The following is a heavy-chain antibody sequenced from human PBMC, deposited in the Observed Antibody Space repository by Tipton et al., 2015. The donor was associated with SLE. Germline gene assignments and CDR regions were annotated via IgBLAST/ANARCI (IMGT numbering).Heavy chain of an antibody. CDR3: ARVGHGSSTSRGGDYYYMDV. D-gene: IGHD2-2*01. Sequence: SLRLSCAASGFTFSSYGMHWVRQAQGKGLEWVAVIWYDGSNKYYADSVKGRFTISRDNSKNTLYLQMNSLRAEDTAVYYCARVGHGSSTSRGGDYYYMDVWGKGTTVTVSS. J-gene: IGHJ6*03. V-gene: IGHV3-33*01. CDR1: GFTFSSYG. CDR2: IWYDGSNK.